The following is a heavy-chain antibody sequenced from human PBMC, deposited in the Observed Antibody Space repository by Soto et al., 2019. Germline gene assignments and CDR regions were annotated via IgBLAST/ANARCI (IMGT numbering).Heavy chain of an antibody. Sequence: PSETLSLTCAVYGGSFSGYYWSWIRQPPGKGLEWIGEINHSGSTNYNPSLKSRVTTSVDTSKNQFSLKLSSVTAYLQWSSLEASDTAVYYCARPLYPGYCTDGVCYSYDFWGQGTPVTVSS. CDR1: GGSFSGYY. CDR3: ASDTAVYYCARPLYPGYCTDGVCYSYDF. V-gene: IGHV4-34*01. D-gene: IGHD2-8*01. J-gene: IGHJ4*02. CDR2: INHSGST.